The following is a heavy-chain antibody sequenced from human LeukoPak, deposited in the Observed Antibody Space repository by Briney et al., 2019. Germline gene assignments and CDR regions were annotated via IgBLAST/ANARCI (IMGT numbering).Heavy chain of an antibody. CDR1: GYTFTGYY. D-gene: IGHD3-9*01. CDR3: ARSRLRYFDWHTYDY. J-gene: IGHJ4*02. CDR2: INPNSGGT. Sequence: ASVKVSCKASGYTFTGYYMHWVRQAPGQGLEWMGWINPNSGGTNYAQKFQGRVTMTRDTSISTAYMELSGLRSDDTAVYYCARSRLRYFDWHTYDYWGQGTLVTVSS. V-gene: IGHV1-2*02.